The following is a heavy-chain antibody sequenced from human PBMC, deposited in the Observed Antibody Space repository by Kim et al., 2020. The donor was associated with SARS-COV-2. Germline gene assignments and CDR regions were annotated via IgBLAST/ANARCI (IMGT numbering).Heavy chain of an antibody. CDR2: IKSKTDGGTT. D-gene: IGHD2-21*02. Sequence: GGSLRLSCAASGFTFSNAWMSWVRQAPGKGLEWVGRIKSKTDGGTTDYAAPVKGRFTISRDDSKNTLYLQMNSLKTEDTAVYYCTTDLKRTAIYYYYGMDVWGQGTTVTVSS. V-gene: IGHV3-15*01. J-gene: IGHJ6*02. CDR3: TTDLKRTAIYYYYGMDV. CDR1: GFTFSNAW.